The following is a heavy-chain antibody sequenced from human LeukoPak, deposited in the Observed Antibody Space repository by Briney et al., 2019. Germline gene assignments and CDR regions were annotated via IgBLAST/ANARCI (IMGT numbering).Heavy chain of an antibody. J-gene: IGHJ5*02. V-gene: IGHV3-23*01. CDR1: GFTFSSCA. CDR2: ISGSGGST. Sequence: PGGSLRLSCAASGFTFSSCAMSWVRQAPGKGLEWVSAISGSGGSTYYADSVKGRFTISRDNSKNTLYLQMNSLRAEDTAVYYCAKYDSSGDWFDPWGQGTLVTVSS. CDR3: AKYDSSGDWFDP. D-gene: IGHD3-22*01.